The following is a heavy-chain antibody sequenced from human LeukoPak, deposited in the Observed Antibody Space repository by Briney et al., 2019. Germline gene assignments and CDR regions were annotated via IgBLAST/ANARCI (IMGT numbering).Heavy chain of an antibody. CDR3: LVDTAMVTGNWFDP. CDR2: ISSSGSTI. Sequence: GGSLRLSCAASGFTFSDYYMSWIRQAPGKALEWVSYISSSGSTIYYADSVKGRSTISRDNAKHSPYLQMNSLRAEDTAVYYCLVDTAMVTGNWFDPWGQGTLVTVSS. D-gene: IGHD5-18*01. CDR1: GFTFSDYY. V-gene: IGHV3-11*01. J-gene: IGHJ5*02.